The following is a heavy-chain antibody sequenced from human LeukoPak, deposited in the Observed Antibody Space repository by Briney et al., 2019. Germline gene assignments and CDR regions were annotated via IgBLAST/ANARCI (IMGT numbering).Heavy chain of an antibody. V-gene: IGHV4-34*01. D-gene: IGHD2-2*02. J-gene: IGHJ5*02. CDR2: INHSGST. CDR3: ALYIVVVPAAIRWSQGWFDP. Sequence: PSETLSLTCAVYGGSFSGYYWSWIRQPPGKGLEWIGEINHSGSTNYNPSLTSRVTISVDTSKNQFSLKLSSVTAADTAVYYCALYIVVVPAAIRWSQGWFDPWGQGTLVTVSS. CDR1: GGSFSGYY.